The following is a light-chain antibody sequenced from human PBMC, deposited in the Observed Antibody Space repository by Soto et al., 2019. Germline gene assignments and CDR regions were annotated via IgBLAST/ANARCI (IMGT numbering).Light chain of an antibody. Sequence: SVLTQAASVYRSPGQSVTISCTGTSSDVGSYNRVSWYQQPPGTAPKLMIYEVSNRPSGVPDRFSGSKSGNTASLTISGLQAEDEADYYCSSYTSSSTLYVFGTGTKVTVL. CDR2: EVS. J-gene: IGLJ1*01. CDR3: SSYTSSSTLYV. V-gene: IGLV2-18*02. CDR1: SSDVGSYNR.